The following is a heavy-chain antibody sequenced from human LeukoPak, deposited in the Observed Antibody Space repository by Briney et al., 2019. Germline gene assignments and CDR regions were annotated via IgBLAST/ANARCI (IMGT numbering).Heavy chain of an antibody. Sequence: PSETLSLTCTVSGGSLSSGDYYWRWIRQPPGKGLEWIGYIYYSGSTYYNPSLKSRVTISVDTSKNQFSLKLSSVTAADTAVYYCARDSSGYSVFDYWGQGTLVTVSS. D-gene: IGHD3-22*01. CDR2: IYYSGST. J-gene: IGHJ4*02. CDR1: GGSLSSGDYY. CDR3: ARDSSGYSVFDY. V-gene: IGHV4-30-4*01.